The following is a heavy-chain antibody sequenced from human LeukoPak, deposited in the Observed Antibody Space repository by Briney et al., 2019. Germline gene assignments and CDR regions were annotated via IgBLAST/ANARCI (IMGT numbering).Heavy chain of an antibody. J-gene: IGHJ4*02. Sequence: GGSLRLSCAASGFTVSSNYVSWVRQAPGKGLEWLSVFYSGGNTYHADSVKGRFTISRDNSKNTLYPQMNSLRAEDTAVYYCARDYYGSGRLDYWGQGTLVTVSS. CDR2: FYSGGNT. V-gene: IGHV3-53*01. CDR3: ARDYYGSGRLDY. D-gene: IGHD3-10*01. CDR1: GFTVSSNY.